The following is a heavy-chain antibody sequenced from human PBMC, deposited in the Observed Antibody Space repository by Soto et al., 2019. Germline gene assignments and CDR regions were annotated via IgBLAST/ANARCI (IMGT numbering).Heavy chain of an antibody. Sequence: GGSLRLSCAASGFTFSSYGMHWVRQAPGKGLEWVAVIWYDGSNKYYADSVKGRFTISRDNSKNTLYLQMNSLRAEDTAVYYCARDQVVVTAIQGSGDYYYYGMDVWGQGTTVTVSS. J-gene: IGHJ6*02. CDR3: ARDQVVVTAIQGSGDYYYYGMDV. CDR2: IWYDGSNK. CDR1: GFTFSSYG. V-gene: IGHV3-33*01. D-gene: IGHD2-21*02.